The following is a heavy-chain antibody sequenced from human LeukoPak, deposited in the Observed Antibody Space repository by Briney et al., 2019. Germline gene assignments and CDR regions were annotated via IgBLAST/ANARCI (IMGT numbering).Heavy chain of an antibody. J-gene: IGHJ6*02. CDR2: IWYDGSNK. V-gene: IGHV3-33*01. D-gene: IGHD1-26*01. CDR1: GFTFSSYG. CDR3: ARDGVVGATSMDV. Sequence: GGSLRLSCAASGFTFSSYGMHWVRQVPGKGLEWVAVIWYDGSNKYYADSVKGRFTISRDNSKNTLYLQMNSLRAEDTAVYYCARDGVVGATSMDVWGQGTTVTVSS.